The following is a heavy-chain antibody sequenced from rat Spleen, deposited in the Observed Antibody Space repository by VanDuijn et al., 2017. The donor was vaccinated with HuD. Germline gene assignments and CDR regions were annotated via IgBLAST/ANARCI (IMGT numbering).Heavy chain of an antibody. CDR1: GFNFNDYW. J-gene: IGHJ2*01. CDR3: TRAYPGPRGDY. Sequence: EVKLVESGGGLVQPGRSLKLSCAASGFNFNDYWMGWVRQAPGKGLEWIGEITNTGGGTYYPDSVKGRFTISRDNAKNTLYLQMNSLRSEDTATYYCTRAYPGPRGDYWGQGVMVTVSS. D-gene: IGHD1-4*01. CDR2: ITNTGGGT. V-gene: IGHV5-31*01.